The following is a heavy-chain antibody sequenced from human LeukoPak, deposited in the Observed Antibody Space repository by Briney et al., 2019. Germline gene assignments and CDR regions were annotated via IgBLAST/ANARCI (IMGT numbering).Heavy chain of an antibody. CDR2: IYSGGST. Sequence: PGGSLRLSCAASEFTVSSNYMSWVRQAPGKGLEWVSVIYSGGSTSYADSVKGRFTISRDSSKNTVSLQMNNVRAEDTAVYYCAREGGRGSADYWGQGTLVTVSS. CDR3: AREGGRGSADY. V-gene: IGHV3-66*01. CDR1: EFTVSSNY. J-gene: IGHJ4*02. D-gene: IGHD6-25*01.